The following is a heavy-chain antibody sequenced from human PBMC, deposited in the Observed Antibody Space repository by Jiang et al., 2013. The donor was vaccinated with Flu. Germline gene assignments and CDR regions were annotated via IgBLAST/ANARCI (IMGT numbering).Heavy chain of an antibody. D-gene: IGHD2-2*01. CDR1: GASISSGNW. V-gene: IGHV4-4*02. CDR3: AKGGVPRGDFDY. Sequence: PGLVNPSGTLSLTCAVSGASISSGNWWSWVRQPPGKGLEWIGEIYHSGGTNYNPSLKSRVAISVDNSNNQFSLNLNSVTAADTAVYFCAKGGVPRGDFDYWGQGTLVTVSS. J-gene: IGHJ4*02. CDR2: IYHSGGT.